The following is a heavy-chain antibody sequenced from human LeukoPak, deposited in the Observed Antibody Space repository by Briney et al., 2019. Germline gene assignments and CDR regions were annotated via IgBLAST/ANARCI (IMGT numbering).Heavy chain of an antibody. J-gene: IGHJ5*02. CDR3: AGLKYYDILTGYLWGYNWFDP. D-gene: IGHD3-9*01. Sequence: SETLSLTCTVSGGSISSYYWTWIRQPAGKGLEWIGRIYTTGSTNYNPSLKSRVTMSVDTSENQFSLKLSSVTAADTAVYYCAGLKYYDILTGYLWGYNWFDPWGQGTLVTVSS. V-gene: IGHV4-4*07. CDR1: GGSISSYY. CDR2: IYTTGST.